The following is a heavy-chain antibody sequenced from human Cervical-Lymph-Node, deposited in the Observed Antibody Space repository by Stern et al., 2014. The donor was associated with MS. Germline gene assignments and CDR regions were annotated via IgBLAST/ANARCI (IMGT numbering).Heavy chain of an antibody. CDR3: AREHTAMGFGF. V-gene: IGHV1-46*04. D-gene: IGHD5-18*01. Sequence: QLVQSGAEVKKPGASVKVSCKATGYTFINFYMHWVRQATGQGLEWMGIINPSDGSTSYAQTLQGRVTMTRDTSTNTFYMELGSLRSEDTAVYYCAREHTAMGFGFWGQGTLVTVSS. CDR1: GYTFINFY. CDR2: INPSDGST. J-gene: IGHJ4*02.